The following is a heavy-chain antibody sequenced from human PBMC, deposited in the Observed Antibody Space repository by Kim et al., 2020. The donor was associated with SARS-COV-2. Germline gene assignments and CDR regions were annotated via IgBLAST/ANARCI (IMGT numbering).Heavy chain of an antibody. J-gene: IGHJ4*02. V-gene: IGHV3-15*01. CDR3: AGRTTVVTPGSLGIDY. CDR1: GFTFSNAW. CDR2: IKSKTDGGTT. D-gene: IGHD4-17*01. Sequence: GGSLRLSCAASGFTFSNAWMSWVRQAPGKGLEWVSRIKSKTDGGTTDYAAPVKGRFTISRDDSKNTLYLQMNSLKTEDTAVYYCAGRTTVVTPGSLGIDYWGQGTLVTVSS.